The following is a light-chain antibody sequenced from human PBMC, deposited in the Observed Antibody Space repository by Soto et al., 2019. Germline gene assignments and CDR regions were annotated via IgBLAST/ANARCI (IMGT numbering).Light chain of an antibody. CDR1: SSNIGSNT. J-gene: IGLJ3*02. CDR2: SDN. CDR3: AAWDDSLNGCV. V-gene: IGLV1-44*01. Sequence: QSVLTQPPSASGTPGQRVTISCSGSSSNIGSNTVNWYQQLPGTAPKLLIYSDNQRPSGVPDRFSGSKAGTSASLAIRGLQAEDEDDYYCAAWDDSLNGCVFGGGTKLTVL.